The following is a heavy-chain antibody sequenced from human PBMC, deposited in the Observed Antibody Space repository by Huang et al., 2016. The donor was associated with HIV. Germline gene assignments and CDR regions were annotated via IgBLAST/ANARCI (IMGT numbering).Heavy chain of an antibody. CDR3: ARERMMSWLDDHDAFDI. D-gene: IGHD1-1*01. CDR2: INHRGST. CDR1: GGSFSGYY. J-gene: IGHJ3*02. V-gene: IGHV4-34*01. Sequence: QVQLQQWGAGLLKPSETLSLTCAVYGGSFSGYYWSWLRQSPGKGLAWIGEINHRGSTNYNPSLKRRRTIAVDTSKNQLALKLSSVTAADTAVYYCARERMMSWLDDHDAFDIWGQGTMVTVSS.